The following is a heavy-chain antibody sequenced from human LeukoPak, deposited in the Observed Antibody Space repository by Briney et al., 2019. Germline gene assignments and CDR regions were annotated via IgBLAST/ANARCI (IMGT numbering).Heavy chain of an antibody. CDR1: GFTFSSYS. D-gene: IGHD1-26*01. J-gene: IGHJ5*02. Sequence: PGGSLRLSCAASGFTFSSYSMNWVRQAPGKGLEWVSSISSSSSYIYYADSVKGRFTISRDNAKNSLYLQMNSLRADDTAVYYCARGASNSGSYYNWFDPWGQGTLVTVSS. CDR2: ISSSSSYI. CDR3: ARGASNSGSYYNWFDP. V-gene: IGHV3-21*01.